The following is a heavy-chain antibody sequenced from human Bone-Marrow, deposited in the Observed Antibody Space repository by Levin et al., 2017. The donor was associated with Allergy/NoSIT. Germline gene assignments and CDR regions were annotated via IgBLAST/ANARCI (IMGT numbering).Heavy chain of an antibody. CDR1: GFTFDDYA. CDR2: ISWNSGSI. D-gene: IGHD2-21*01. CDR3: AKDYLGLANNYYGMDV. V-gene: IGHV3-9*01. Sequence: SLKISCAASGFTFDDYAMHWVRQAPGKGLEWVSGISWNSGSIGYADSVKGRFTISRDNAKNSLYLQMNSLRAEDTALYYCAKDYLGLANNYYGMDVWGQGTTVTVSS. J-gene: IGHJ6*02.